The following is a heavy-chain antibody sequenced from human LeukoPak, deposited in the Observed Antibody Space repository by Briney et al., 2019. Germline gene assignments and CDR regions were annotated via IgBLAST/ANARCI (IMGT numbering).Heavy chain of an antibody. J-gene: IGHJ4*02. V-gene: IGHV5-51*01. Sequence: GESLKISCKGSGYSFTTYWIGWVGQMPGKGLEWMGIIYPGDSDTRYSPSFQGQVSISADKSLTPAYLQWSSLKASDTAMYYCARQAGDSSGYYPYFDYWGQGTLVTVSS. D-gene: IGHD3-22*01. CDR2: IYPGDSDT. CDR1: GYSFTTYW. CDR3: ARQAGDSSGYYPYFDY.